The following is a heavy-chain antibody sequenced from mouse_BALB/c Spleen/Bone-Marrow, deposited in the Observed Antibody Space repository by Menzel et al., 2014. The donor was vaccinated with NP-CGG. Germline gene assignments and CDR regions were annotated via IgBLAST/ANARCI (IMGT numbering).Heavy chain of an antibody. CDR1: GYTFXSYN. V-gene: IGHV1-12*01. CDR2: IYPGNGDT. J-gene: IGHJ3*01. Sequence: QVQLQQSGAELVKPGASVKMSCKASGYTFXSYNMHWVKQTPGQGLEWIGAIYPGNGDTSYNQKFKGKATLTADKSSSTAYMQLSSLTSEDSAVYYCARWGWDRFAYWGQGTLVTVSA. CDR3: ARWGWDRFAY. D-gene: IGHD4-1*01.